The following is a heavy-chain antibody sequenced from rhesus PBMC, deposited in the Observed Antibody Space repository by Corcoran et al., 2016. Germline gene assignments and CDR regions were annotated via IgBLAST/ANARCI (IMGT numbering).Heavy chain of an antibody. CDR2: ITYSGST. J-gene: IGHJ4*01. D-gene: IGHD3-28*01. CDR3: ARDRDITMIVVPYDY. V-gene: IGHV4-122*02. CDR1: GGSISSGYYY. Sequence: QVQLQESGPGLVKPSETLSLTCAVSGGSISSGYYYWSWIRQPPGKGLEWIGYITYSGSTSYNPSLKSRVTMSRDTSKNQFSLKLSSVTAADTAVYYCARDRDITMIVVPYDYWGQGVLVTVSS.